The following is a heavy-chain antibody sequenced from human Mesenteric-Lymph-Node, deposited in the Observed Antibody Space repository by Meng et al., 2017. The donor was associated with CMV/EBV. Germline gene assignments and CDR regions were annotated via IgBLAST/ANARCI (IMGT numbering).Heavy chain of an antibody. D-gene: IGHD3-3*01. CDR3: ARQLDDFWSGYPLDS. CDR1: GSISRGRYS. CDR2: IHHSGTT. J-gene: IGHJ4*02. V-gene: IGHV4-31*02. Sequence: GSISRGRYSWSWVRQFPGKGLEWIAYIHHSGTTSHNPSLKSRVSISVDTSENHFSLRLSSVTAADTAVYYCARQLDDFWSGYPLDSWGRGTLVTVSS.